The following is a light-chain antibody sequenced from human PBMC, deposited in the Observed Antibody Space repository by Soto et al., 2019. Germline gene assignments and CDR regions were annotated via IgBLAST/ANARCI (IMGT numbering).Light chain of an antibody. CDR2: DVS. J-gene: IGLJ1*01. Sequence: SVVTQPPSASGSPGQAVTISCTGTSSDVGGYDFVAWHQQHPGKAPRLMIYDVSKRPSGVPDRFSGSKSGYTASLTVSGLQVDDEADYYCSSFVGGNIYVFGTGTKVNVL. CDR1: SSDVGGYDF. V-gene: IGLV2-8*01. CDR3: SSFVGGNIYV.